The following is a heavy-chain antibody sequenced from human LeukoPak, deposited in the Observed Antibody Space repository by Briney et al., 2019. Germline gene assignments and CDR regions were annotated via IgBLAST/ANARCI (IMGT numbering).Heavy chain of an antibody. V-gene: IGHV3-7*01. CDR1: ELTFSGYW. CDR2: IRQDGGQT. J-gene: IGHJ4*02. D-gene: IGHD3-10*01. CDR3: ARDGHSSGSFDY. Sequence: PGGSLRLSCAASELTFSGYWMNWVRQAPGKGLQWVGNIRQDGGQTHYSDSVKGRFTISRDNAKRSLCLQMNSLRPEDTAVYYCARDGHSSGSFDYWGQGTLVTVSS.